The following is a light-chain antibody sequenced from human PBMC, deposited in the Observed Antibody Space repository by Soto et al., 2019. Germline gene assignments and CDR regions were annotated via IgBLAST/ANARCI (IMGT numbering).Light chain of an antibody. V-gene: IGLV1-44*01. J-gene: IGLJ1*01. Sequence: QSVLTQPPSASGTPGQRVTISCSGSNSNIGSNTVNWYQQVPGTAPKLLIYSNDQRPSGVPDRFSGSKSGTSVFLAISGLQSEDEADYYCAAWEDSLNGYVFGTGTKLTVL. CDR1: NSNIGSNT. CDR2: SND. CDR3: AAWEDSLNGYV.